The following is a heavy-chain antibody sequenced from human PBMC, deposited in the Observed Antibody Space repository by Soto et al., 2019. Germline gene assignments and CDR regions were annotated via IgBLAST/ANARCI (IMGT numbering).Heavy chain of an antibody. CDR3: ARDLGGPGMAAADPYYYYMDV. CDR1: GYTFTGYY. Sequence: QVQLVQSGAEVKKPGASVKVSCKASGYTFTGYYMHWVRQAPGQGLEWMGWINPNSGGTNYAQKFQGWVTMTRDTSISTAYMELSRLRSDDTAVYYCARDLGGPGMAAADPYYYYMDVLGKGTTVTVSS. D-gene: IGHD6-13*01. CDR2: INPNSGGT. V-gene: IGHV1-2*04. J-gene: IGHJ6*03.